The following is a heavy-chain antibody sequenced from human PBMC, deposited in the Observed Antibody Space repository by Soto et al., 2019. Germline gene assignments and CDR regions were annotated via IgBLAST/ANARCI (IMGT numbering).Heavy chain of an antibody. CDR1: GDSISSSSYY. Sequence: SETLSLTCTVSGDSISSSSYYWSWIRQPPGKGLEWIGEINHSGSTNYNPSLKSRVTISVDTSKNQFSLKLSSVTAADTAVYYCARGNNHYGSRRLYYYYYGMDVWGQGTTVTVSS. CDR2: INHSGST. V-gene: IGHV4-39*07. CDR3: ARGNNHYGSRRLYYYYYGMDV. J-gene: IGHJ6*02. D-gene: IGHD3-22*01.